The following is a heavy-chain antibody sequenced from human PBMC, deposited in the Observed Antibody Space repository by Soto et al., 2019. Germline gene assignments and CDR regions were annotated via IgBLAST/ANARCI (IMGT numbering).Heavy chain of an antibody. D-gene: IGHD6-19*01. Sequence: EASVKVSCKASGYTFTSYAMHWVRQAPGQRLEWMGWINAGNGNTKYSQKFQGRVTITRDTSASTAYMELSSLRSEDTAVYYCARDRVAVAYNWFDPWGQGTLVTVSS. CDR3: ARDRVAVAYNWFDP. V-gene: IGHV1-3*01. J-gene: IGHJ5*02. CDR2: INAGNGNT. CDR1: GYTFTSYA.